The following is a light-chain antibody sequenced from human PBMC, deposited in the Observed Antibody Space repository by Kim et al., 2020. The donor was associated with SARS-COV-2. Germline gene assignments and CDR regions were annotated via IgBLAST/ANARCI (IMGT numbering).Light chain of an antibody. Sequence: QSALTQPASVSGSPGQSITISCTGTSSDVGGYNSVSWYQQYPGKAPKLMIYEVNNRPSRVSNRFSGSKSGNTASLTISGLQAEDEADYYCSSYTSSSTLPYVFGTGTKVTVL. CDR3: SSYTSSSTLPYV. CDR1: SSDVGGYNS. V-gene: IGLV2-14*01. CDR2: EVN. J-gene: IGLJ1*01.